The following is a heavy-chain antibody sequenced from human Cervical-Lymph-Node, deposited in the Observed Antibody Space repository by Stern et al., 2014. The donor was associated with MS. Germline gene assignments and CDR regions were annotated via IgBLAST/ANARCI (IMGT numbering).Heavy chain of an antibody. Sequence: QVQLQESGPGLVKPSETLSLTCTVSGGSVSSISHFWGWIRQPPGKGLEWIGSMYYTGSTSYNPSLTSRVSFSVDTSKNQISLKLSSVTAADTAVYYCTRRQNYDFETWGQGTLVTVSS. CDR2: MYYTGST. D-gene: IGHD1-7*01. CDR1: GGSVSSISHF. CDR3: TRRQNYDFET. J-gene: IGHJ4*02. V-gene: IGHV4-39*01.